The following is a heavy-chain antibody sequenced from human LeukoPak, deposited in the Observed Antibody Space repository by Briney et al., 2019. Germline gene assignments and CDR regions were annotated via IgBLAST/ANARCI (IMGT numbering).Heavy chain of an antibody. CDR2: IYYSGST. V-gene: IGHV4-31*03. CDR1: GGSISSSGYY. J-gene: IGHJ6*02. Sequence: TLSLTCTVSGGSISSSGYYWSWIRQHPGTGLEWIGYIYYSGSTYYNPSLKSRVTISVDTSKNQFSLKLSSVTAADTAVYYCARTGYSSSLDYYGMDVWGQGTTVTVSS. D-gene: IGHD6-13*01. CDR3: ARTGYSSSLDYYGMDV.